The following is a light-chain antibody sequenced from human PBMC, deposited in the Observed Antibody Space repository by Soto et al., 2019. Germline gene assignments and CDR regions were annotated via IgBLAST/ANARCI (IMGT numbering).Light chain of an antibody. Sequence: QSVLTQPSSASGTPGQRVTISCSGSYSNIGSNTVSWYQQLPETAPRLLIYSDHLRPSGVPDRFSGFKSGTSASLAIRGLQSEDEADYYCATWDDSLNDAVFGGGTQLTVL. J-gene: IGLJ7*01. CDR3: ATWDDSLNDAV. CDR2: SDH. CDR1: YSNIGSNT. V-gene: IGLV1-44*01.